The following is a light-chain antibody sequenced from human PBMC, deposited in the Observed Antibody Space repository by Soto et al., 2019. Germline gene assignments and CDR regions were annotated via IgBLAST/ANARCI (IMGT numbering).Light chain of an antibody. CDR3: VAWDDSLNGHV. V-gene: IGLV1-44*01. Sequence: QSVLTQPPSASGTPGQRVTISCSGGSSNMGTNTVSWYQQVPGTAPKVIIYVNDQRPSGVPDRFSGSNSGTSASLAISGLQPEDEDEYYCVAWDDSLNGHVFGTGTKLTVL. J-gene: IGLJ1*01. CDR1: SSNMGTNT. CDR2: VND.